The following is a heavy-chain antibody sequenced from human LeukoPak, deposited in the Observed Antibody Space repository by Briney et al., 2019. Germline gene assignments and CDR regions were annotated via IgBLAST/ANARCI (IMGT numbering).Heavy chain of an antibody. J-gene: IGHJ4*01. CDR2: IYSSGSA. CDR3: ARHRDYYDT. D-gene: IGHD3-22*01. CDR1: GASINNNF. V-gene: IGHV4-59*08. Sequence: PSETLPLTCTVSGASINNNFWTWIRQPPGKGLEWIGYIYSSGSANYNPSLKSRVIISGDTSKNQISLNLTSVTAADTAVYFCARHRDYYDTWGHGTLVTVSS.